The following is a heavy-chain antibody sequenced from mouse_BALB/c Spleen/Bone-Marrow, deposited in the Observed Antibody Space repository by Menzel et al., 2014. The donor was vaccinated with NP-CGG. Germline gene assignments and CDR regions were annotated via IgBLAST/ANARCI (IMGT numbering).Heavy chain of an antibody. CDR1: GYTFTGYW. CDR2: IYPGDGDT. V-gene: IGHV1-87*01. J-gene: IGHJ4*01. Sequence: QVHVKQSGAKLARPGASAKLSCKASGYTFTGYWMQWIKQRPGQGLEWIGAIYPGDGDTRYTQKFKGKATLTADKSSSTAYMQLSSLASEDSAVYYCARGNYEGAMDYWGQGTSVTVSS. CDR3: ARGNYEGAMDY. D-gene: IGHD2-4*01.